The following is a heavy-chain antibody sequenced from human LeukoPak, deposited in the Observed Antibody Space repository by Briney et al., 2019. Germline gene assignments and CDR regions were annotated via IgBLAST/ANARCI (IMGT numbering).Heavy chain of an antibody. D-gene: IGHD1-26*01. CDR2: ISYDGSNK. CDR3: ARDGGYYLLYYYYYYMDV. Sequence: GGSLRLSCAASGFTFSSYAMHWVRQAPGKGLEWVAVISYDGSNKYYADSVKGRFTISRDNSKNTLYLQMNSLRAEDTAVYYCARDGGYYLLYYYYYYMDVWGKGTTVTVSS. J-gene: IGHJ6*03. CDR1: GFTFSSYA. V-gene: IGHV3-30*04.